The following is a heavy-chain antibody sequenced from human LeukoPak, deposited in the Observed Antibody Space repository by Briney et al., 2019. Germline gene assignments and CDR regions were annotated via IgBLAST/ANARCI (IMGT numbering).Heavy chain of an antibody. D-gene: IGHD3-10*01. CDR2: ISAYNGST. V-gene: IGHV1-18*01. Sequence: GSSVKVSCKASGYAFTSYGISWVRQAPGQGLEWMGWISAYNGSTQYAQKLQGRVTMTTDTSTSTVYMELRSLRSDDTAVYYCGRRYYYGSGSYSDYWGQGTLVTVSS. CDR3: GRRYYYGSGSYSDY. J-gene: IGHJ4*02. CDR1: GYAFTSYG.